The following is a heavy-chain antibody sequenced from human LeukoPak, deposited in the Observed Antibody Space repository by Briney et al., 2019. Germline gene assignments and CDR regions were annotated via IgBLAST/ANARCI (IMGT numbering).Heavy chain of an antibody. CDR3: TTVFQPLGYCSSTSCYPNY. CDR2: IKSKTDGGAT. D-gene: IGHD2-2*01. Sequence: GGSLRLSCDASGFTFSNAWMSWVRQAPGKGPEWVGRIKSKTDGGATDYAAPVKGRFTISRDDSKNTLYLQMNSLKTEDTAVYYCTTVFQPLGYCSSTSCYPNYWGQGTLVTVSS. CDR1: GFTFSNAW. V-gene: IGHV3-15*01. J-gene: IGHJ4*02.